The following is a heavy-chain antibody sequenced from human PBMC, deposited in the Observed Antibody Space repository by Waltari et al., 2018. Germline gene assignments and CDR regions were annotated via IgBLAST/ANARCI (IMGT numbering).Heavy chain of an antibody. Sequence: EVQLLASGGGLVQPGGSLRLSCAASGFTFSSYAMSWVRQATGKGLVWVSAISGSGGSTYYADSVKGRFTISRDNSKNTLYLQMNSLRAEDTAVYYCAKGARITIFGVGTIDYWGQGTLVTVSS. V-gene: IGHV3-23*01. CDR1: GFTFSSYA. D-gene: IGHD3-3*01. CDR3: AKGARITIFGVGTIDY. J-gene: IGHJ4*02. CDR2: ISGSGGST.